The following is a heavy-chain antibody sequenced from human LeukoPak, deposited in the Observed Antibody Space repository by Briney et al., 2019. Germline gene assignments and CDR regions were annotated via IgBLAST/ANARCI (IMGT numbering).Heavy chain of an antibody. D-gene: IGHD5-24*01. V-gene: IGHV1-8*03. Sequence: ASVKVSCKASGYTFTSYDINWVRQATGQGLEWMGWMNPNSGNTGYAQKFQGRVTITRNTSISTAYMELSSLRSEDTAVYYCARGVRWLQPPDYWGQGTLVTVSS. CDR2: MNPNSGNT. CDR1: GYTFTSYD. CDR3: ARGVRWLQPPDY. J-gene: IGHJ4*02.